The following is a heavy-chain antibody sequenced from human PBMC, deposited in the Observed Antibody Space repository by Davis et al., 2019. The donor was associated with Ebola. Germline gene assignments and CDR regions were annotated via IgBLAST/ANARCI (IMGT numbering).Heavy chain of an antibody. Sequence: SETLSLTCAVYGGSFSGYYWSWIRQPPGKGLEWIGEINHSGSTNYNPSLKSRVTISVDTSKNQFSLKLSSVPAADTAVYYCARRVRWRILFAVGVYTGGMDVWGQGTTVTVSS. J-gene: IGHJ6*02. D-gene: IGHD2-15*01. CDR1: GGSFSGYY. V-gene: IGHV4-34*01. CDR2: INHSGST. CDR3: ARRVRWRILFAVGVYTGGMDV.